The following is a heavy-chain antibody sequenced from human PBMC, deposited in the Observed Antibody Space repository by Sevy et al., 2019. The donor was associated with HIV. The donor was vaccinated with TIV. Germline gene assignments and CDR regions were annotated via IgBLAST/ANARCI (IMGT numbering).Heavy chain of an antibody. V-gene: IGHV4-34*01. D-gene: IGHD6-19*01. Sequence: SETLSLTCAVYGGSFSGYYWSWIRQPPGKGLEWIGEINHSGSTNYNPSLKSRVTISVDTSKNQFSLKLSSVTAADTAVYYCARGHTVAGMARFDYWGQGTLITVSS. CDR3: ARGHTVAGMARFDY. CDR1: GGSFSGYY. J-gene: IGHJ4*02. CDR2: INHSGST.